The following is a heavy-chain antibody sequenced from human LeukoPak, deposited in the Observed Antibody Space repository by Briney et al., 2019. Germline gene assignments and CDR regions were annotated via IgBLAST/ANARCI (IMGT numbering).Heavy chain of an antibody. CDR2: ISPSGGST. J-gene: IGHJ4*02. CDR1: GYTFTSNY. D-gene: IGHD1-14*01. Sequence: ASVKVSCKAFGYTFTSNYMHWVRQAPGQGPEWMGVISPSGGSTTYAQKFQGRVTMTEDTSTDTAYMELTSLRSEDTAVYYCATSPGYDHWGQGTLVTVSS. CDR3: ATSPGYDH. V-gene: IGHV1-46*01.